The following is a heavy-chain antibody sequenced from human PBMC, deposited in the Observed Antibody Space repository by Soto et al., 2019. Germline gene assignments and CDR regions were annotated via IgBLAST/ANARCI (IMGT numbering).Heavy chain of an antibody. CDR3: ARGDFWSGFSGIKPKIYYMDV. CDR2: INPSGGST. J-gene: IGHJ6*03. Sequence: ASVKVSCKASGYTFTSYYMHWVRQAPGQGLEWMGIINPSGGSTSYAQKFQGRVTMTRDTSTSTVYMELSSLRSEDTAVYYCARGDFWSGFSGIKPKIYYMDVWGKGTTVTVSS. D-gene: IGHD3-3*01. V-gene: IGHV1-46*03. CDR1: GYTFTSYY.